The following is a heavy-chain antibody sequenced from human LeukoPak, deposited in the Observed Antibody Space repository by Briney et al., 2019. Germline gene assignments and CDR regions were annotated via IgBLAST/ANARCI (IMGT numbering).Heavy chain of an antibody. V-gene: IGHV6-1*01. CDR2: SYYISKWYI. CDR3: TRAPHHWGSDY. J-gene: IGHJ4*02. CDR1: GDSVSSNSAT. Sequence: SQTLSVTCAISGDSVSSNSATWNWIRQSPSRSLELLERSYYISKWYIDYGAFVKGLITISPDTSNNQFYLQLNSVTPEDTAIYYCTRAPHHWGSDYWGQGTLVTVSS. D-gene: IGHD7-27*01.